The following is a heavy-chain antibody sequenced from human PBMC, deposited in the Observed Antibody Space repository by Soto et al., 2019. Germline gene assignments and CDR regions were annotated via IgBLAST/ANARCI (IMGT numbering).Heavy chain of an antibody. CDR2: INQDGGGT. CDR3: ARYFRGSGRYFFDY. D-gene: IGHD6-19*01. V-gene: IGHV3-7*03. Sequence: PGGSLRLSCVASGFSFRSSFMGWVRQAPGKGQEWVANINQDGGGTYYVDSVEGRFTISRDNAKDSLYLQMNSLRGEDTAVYYCARYFRGSGRYFFDYWGQGTLVTVSS. CDR1: GFSFRSSF. J-gene: IGHJ4*02.